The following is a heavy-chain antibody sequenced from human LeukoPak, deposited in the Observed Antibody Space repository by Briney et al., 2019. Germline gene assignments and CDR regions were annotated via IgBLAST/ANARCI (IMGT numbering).Heavy chain of an antibody. J-gene: IGHJ4*02. CDR2: IYYSGST. Sequence: SETLSLTCTVSGGSIRSGDYYWSRVRQHPGKGLEWVGYIYYSGSTYYHPSLRSRVSISVDTSKNQFSLKVSSVTAADTAVYYCARVREATISPYFDYWGQGTLVTVSS. CDR3: ARVREATISPYFDY. CDR1: GGSIRSGDYY. V-gene: IGHV4-31*03. D-gene: IGHD1-26*01.